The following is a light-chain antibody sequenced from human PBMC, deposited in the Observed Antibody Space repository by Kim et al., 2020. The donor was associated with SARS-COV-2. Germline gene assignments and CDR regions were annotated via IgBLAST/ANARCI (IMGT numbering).Light chain of an antibody. CDR3: QQYESSPPSYT. CDR2: GAT. CDR1: PSVSSTY. Sequence: PGERATLSCRASPSVSSTYLAWYQEKPGQAPRLLIYGATNRATGIPDRFSGSGSVTDFTLTISRLEPEDFAVYYCQQYESSPPSYTFGQGTKLEI. J-gene: IGKJ2*01. V-gene: IGKV3-20*01.